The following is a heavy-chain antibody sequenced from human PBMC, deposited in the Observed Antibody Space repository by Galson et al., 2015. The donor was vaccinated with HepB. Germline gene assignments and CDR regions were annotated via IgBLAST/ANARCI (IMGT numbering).Heavy chain of an antibody. CDR1: GFTFSSYG. J-gene: IGHJ4*02. CDR3: AKLPLDY. Sequence: SLRLSCAASGFTFSSYGMHWVRQAPGKGLEWVAVISYDGSNKYYADSVQGRFTISRDNSKNTLYLQMNSLRAEDTAVYYCAKLPLDYWGQGTLVTVSS. CDR2: ISYDGSNK. V-gene: IGHV3-30*18.